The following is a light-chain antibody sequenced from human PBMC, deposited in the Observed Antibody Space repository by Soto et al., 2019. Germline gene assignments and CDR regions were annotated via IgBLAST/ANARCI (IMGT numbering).Light chain of an antibody. CDR2: DSS. J-gene: IGKJ1*01. V-gene: IGKV1-5*01. CDR1: QSISSW. CDR3: QHYNSYLT. Sequence: DIQMTQSPSTLSASVGDRVTITCRASQSISSWLAWYQQKPGKAPKLLIYDSSSLESGVPSRFSGSGSGTEFTLTISSLQPDDLVTYSVQHYNSYLTFGEGTKVEIK.